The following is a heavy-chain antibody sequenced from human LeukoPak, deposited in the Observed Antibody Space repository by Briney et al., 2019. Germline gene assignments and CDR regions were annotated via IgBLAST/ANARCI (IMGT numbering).Heavy chain of an antibody. V-gene: IGHV1-69*13. CDR1: GGTFSGYA. J-gene: IGHJ5*02. Sequence: SVKVSCKASGGTFSGYAISWVRQAPGQGLEWMGGIIPIFGTANYAQKFQGRVTITADESTSTAYMELSSLRSEDTAVYYCAREVDFWSGYYNSYNWFDPWGQGTLVTVYS. CDR3: AREVDFWSGYYNSYNWFDP. D-gene: IGHD3-3*01. CDR2: IIPIFGTA.